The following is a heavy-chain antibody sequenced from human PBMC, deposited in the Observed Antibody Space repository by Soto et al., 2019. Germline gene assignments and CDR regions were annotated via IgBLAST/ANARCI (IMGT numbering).Heavy chain of an antibody. V-gene: IGHV3-7*01. D-gene: IGHD5-18*01. Sequence: GGSLRLSCAASGFTFSSYWMSWVRQAPGKGLEWVANIKQDGSEKYYVDSVKGRFTISRDNAKNSLYLQMNSLRAKDTAVYYCARDLGRTAMVQYYYYGMDVWGQGTTVTVSS. CDR2: IKQDGSEK. CDR1: GFTFSSYW. CDR3: ARDLGRTAMVQYYYYGMDV. J-gene: IGHJ6*02.